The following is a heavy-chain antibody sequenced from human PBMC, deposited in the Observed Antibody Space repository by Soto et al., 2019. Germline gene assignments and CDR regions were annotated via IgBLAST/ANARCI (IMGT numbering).Heavy chain of an antibody. D-gene: IGHD4-17*01. CDR2: ISSSGSTI. Sequence: QVQLVESGGGLVKPGGSLSLSCAASGFTFSDYYMSWIRQAPGKGLEWVSYISSSGSTIYYADSVKGRFTISRDNAKNSLDLQMNSLRAEDTAVYYCASRGPSTTVWPWYFDLWGRGTLVTVSS. CDR1: GFTFSDYY. V-gene: IGHV3-11*01. CDR3: ASRGPSTTVWPWYFDL. J-gene: IGHJ2*01.